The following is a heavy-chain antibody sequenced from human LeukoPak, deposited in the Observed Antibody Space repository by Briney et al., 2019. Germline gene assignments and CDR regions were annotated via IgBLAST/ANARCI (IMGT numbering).Heavy chain of an antibody. CDR1: GFTVITND. CDR3: ARGVEPLAANTLAY. D-gene: IGHD1-14*01. J-gene: IGHJ4*02. CDR2: LYSDGNT. Sequence: RSLRLSCAASGFTVITNDMTWVRQAPGKGLEWVSVLYSDGNTKYADSVQGRFTISRDNSKNTLYLEMNSLSPDDTAVYYCARGVEPLAANTLAYWGQGTLVTVSS. V-gene: IGHV3-53*01.